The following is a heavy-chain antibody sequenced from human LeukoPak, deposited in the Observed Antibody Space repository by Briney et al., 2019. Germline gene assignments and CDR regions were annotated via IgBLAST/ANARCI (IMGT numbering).Heavy chain of an antibody. CDR3: AKVGEYYDFWSGPYYYGMDV. CDR1: GFTFSSYS. V-gene: IGHV3-23*01. Sequence: GGSLRLSCAASGFTFSSYSMNRVRQAPGKGLEWVSAISGSGGSTYYADSVKGRFTISRDNSKNTLYLQMNSLGAEDTAVYYCAKVGEYYDFWSGPYYYGMDVWGQGTTVTVSS. D-gene: IGHD3-3*01. J-gene: IGHJ6*02. CDR2: ISGSGGST.